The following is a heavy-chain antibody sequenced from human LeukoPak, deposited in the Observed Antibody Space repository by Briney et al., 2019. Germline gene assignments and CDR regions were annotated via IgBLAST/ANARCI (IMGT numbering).Heavy chain of an antibody. D-gene: IGHD3-3*01. CDR3: ARGGYYDFWSGYFTFDY. CDR1: GYTFTGYY. J-gene: IGHJ4*02. Sequence: GASVKVSCKASGYTFTGYYMHWVRQAPGQGLEWMGWIIPNSGGTNYAQKFQGRVTMTRDTSISTAYMELSRLRSDDTAVYYCARGGYYDFWSGYFTFDYWGQGTLVTVSS. V-gene: IGHV1-2*02. CDR2: IIPNSGGT.